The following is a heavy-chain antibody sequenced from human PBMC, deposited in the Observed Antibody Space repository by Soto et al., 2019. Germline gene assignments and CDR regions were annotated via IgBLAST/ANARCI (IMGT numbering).Heavy chain of an antibody. Sequence: SDTLSLTCTVSGGSISSGGYYWSWIRQHPGKGLEWIGYIYYSGSTYYNPSLKSRVTISVDTSKNQFSLKLSSVTAADTAVYYCARVPGIAAAGLQYYYGMEVWGQGTTVTVSS. J-gene: IGHJ6*02. D-gene: IGHD6-13*01. CDR1: GGSISSGGYY. CDR3: ARVPGIAAAGLQYYYGMEV. V-gene: IGHV4-31*03. CDR2: IYYSGST.